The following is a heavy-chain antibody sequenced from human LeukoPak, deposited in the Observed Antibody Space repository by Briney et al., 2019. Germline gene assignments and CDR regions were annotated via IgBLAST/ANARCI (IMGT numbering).Heavy chain of an antibody. D-gene: IGHD5-12*01. V-gene: IGHV5-51*01. J-gene: IGHJ4*02. CDR1: GYSFTTNW. CDR3: ARHVRYSGYDSPFDY. CDR2: IYPGDSDT. Sequence: ESLRISCKGSGYSFTTNWIGWVRQMPGKGLEWMGIIYPGDSDTRHSPSFQGQVTISADKSISTAYLQWSSLKASDTAMYYCARHVRYSGYDSPFDYWGQGTLVTVSS.